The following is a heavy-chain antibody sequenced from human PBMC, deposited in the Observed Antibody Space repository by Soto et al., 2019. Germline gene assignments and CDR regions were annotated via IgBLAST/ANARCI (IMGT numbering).Heavy chain of an antibody. J-gene: IGHJ4*02. D-gene: IGHD3-22*01. V-gene: IGHV3-30*18. Sequence: GGSLRLSCAASGFTFSDYGFHWVLQAPCKGLEWVAVISYDGSNKFYEDSVKGRFTVSRDNSKNTLYLQMNSLTIEDTAVYYCAKILKFYDSSSYPDYWGQGTLVTVSS. CDR3: AKILKFYDSSSYPDY. CDR2: ISYDGSNK. CDR1: GFTFSDYG.